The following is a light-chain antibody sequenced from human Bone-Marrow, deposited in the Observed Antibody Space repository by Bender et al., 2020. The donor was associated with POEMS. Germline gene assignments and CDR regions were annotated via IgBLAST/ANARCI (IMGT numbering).Light chain of an antibody. V-gene: IGLV2-14*03. CDR3: ATWDANRSGPCVV. CDR2: DVS. Sequence: QTTLTQPASVSGSPGQSITISCTGASSDIGYSDHVSWYQQRPGKAPELMIFDVSLRPSGVPDRFSGSRSGTSASLAISGLRSEDEADYYCATWDANRSGPCVVFGGGTKLTVL. J-gene: IGLJ2*01. CDR1: SSDIGYSDH.